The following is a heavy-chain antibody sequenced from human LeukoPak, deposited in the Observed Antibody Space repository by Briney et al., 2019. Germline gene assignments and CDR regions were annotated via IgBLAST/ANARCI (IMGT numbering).Heavy chain of an antibody. CDR1: GFTFSNAW. CDR2: IKSKTDGGTT. V-gene: IGHV3-15*01. D-gene: IGHD3-22*01. Sequence: GGDLRLSCAASGFTFSNAWMSWVRQAPGKRRQWVGRIKSKTDGGTTDYAAPVKGRFSISRDDSNNTLSLQMNSLKIEDTAVYYCTTTWGYGSGPYYYPTAVLWGQGTLVTVSS. J-gene: IGHJ4*02. CDR3: TTTWGYGSGPYYYPTAVL.